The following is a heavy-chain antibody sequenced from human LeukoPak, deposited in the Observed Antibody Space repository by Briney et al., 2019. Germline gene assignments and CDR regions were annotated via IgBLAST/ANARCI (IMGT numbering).Heavy chain of an antibody. D-gene: IGHD3-22*01. CDR3: ARLSSGRPHEYFQH. V-gene: IGHV4-59*01. CDR1: GGSISSYY. CDR2: IYYSGST. Sequence: SETLSLTCTVSGGSISSYYWSWVRHPPGKRLEWIAYIYYSGSTNYNPSLKSRATISVDTSKNQFSLKLTSVTAADTAVYYCARLSSGRPHEYFQHWGQGTLVTVSS. J-gene: IGHJ1*01.